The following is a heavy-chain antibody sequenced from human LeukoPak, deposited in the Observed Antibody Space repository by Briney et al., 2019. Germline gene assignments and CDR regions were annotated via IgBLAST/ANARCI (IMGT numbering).Heavy chain of an antibody. CDR2: IYYSGST. V-gene: IGHV4-30-4*01. CDR1: GGSISSGDYY. J-gene: IGHJ4*02. CDR3: AREVGSSGYDGNYFDY. D-gene: IGHD3-22*01. Sequence: SETLSLTCTVSGGSISSGDYYWSWIRQPPGKGLEWIGYIYYSGSTYYNPSLKSRVTISVDTSKNQFPLKLSSVTAADTAVYYCAREVGSSGYDGNYFDYWGQGTLVTVSS.